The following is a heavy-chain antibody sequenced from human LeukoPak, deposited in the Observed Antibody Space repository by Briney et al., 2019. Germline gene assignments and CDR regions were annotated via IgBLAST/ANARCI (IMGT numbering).Heavy chain of an antibody. V-gene: IGHV3-30*18. D-gene: IGHD3-22*01. CDR1: GFTFSSSG. CDR3: AKDLRYYDTSGYQFDY. Sequence: GGSLRLSCAASGFTFSSSGMHWVRQAPGKGLEWVAVISYDGSNKYYADSVKGRFTISRDNSKNTLYLQMNSLRAEDTAVYYCAKDLRYYDTSGYQFDYWGQGTLVTVSS. J-gene: IGHJ4*02. CDR2: ISYDGSNK.